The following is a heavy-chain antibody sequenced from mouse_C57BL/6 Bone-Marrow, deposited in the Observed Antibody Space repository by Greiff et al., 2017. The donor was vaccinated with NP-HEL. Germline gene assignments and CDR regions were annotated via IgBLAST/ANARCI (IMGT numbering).Heavy chain of an antibody. Sequence: EVKLVESGGGLVKPGGSLKLSCAASGFTFSSYAMSWVRQTPEKRLEWVATISDGGSYTYYPDNVKGRFTISRDNAKNNLYLQMSHLKSEDTAMDYCAREKRGGRGLDYWGQGTTLTVSS. V-gene: IGHV5-4*01. J-gene: IGHJ2*01. CDR1: GFTFSSYA. CDR2: ISDGGSYT. CDR3: AREKRGGRGLDY.